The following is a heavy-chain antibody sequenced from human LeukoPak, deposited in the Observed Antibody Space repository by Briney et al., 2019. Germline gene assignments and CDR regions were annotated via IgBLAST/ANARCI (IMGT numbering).Heavy chain of an antibody. CDR2: ISSSSSTI. CDR3: ARDPPLDY. Sequence: GGSLRLSCAASGFTFSSYSMNWVRQAPGKGLEWVSYISSSSSTIYYADSVKGRFTISRDNAKNSLYLQMNSLRAEDTAVYYCARDPPLDYWGQGTLVTVSS. CDR1: GFTFSSYS. J-gene: IGHJ4*02. V-gene: IGHV3-48*04.